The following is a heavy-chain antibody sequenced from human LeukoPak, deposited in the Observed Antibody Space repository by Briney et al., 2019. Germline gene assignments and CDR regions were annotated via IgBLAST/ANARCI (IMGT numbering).Heavy chain of an antibody. Sequence: PSETLSLTCTVSGGPISSYFWSWIRQPPGKGLKWIGYIYYSGSTNYNPSLKSRVIISVDTSKNQFSLNLNSVTTTDTAVYYCARDRLGMGDAFDIWGPGTMVTVSS. V-gene: IGHV4-59*01. CDR2: IYYSGST. CDR1: GGPISSYF. J-gene: IGHJ3*02. D-gene: IGHD3-9*01. CDR3: ARDRLGMGDAFDI.